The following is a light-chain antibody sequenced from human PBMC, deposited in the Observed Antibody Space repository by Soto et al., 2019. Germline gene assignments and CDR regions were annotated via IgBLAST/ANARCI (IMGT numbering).Light chain of an antibody. CDR1: QSVSSSY. Sequence: EIVLTQSPGTLSLSPGERATLSCRASQSVSSSYLAWYQQKPGQAPRLLIYGASSRATGIPDRFSGSGSWTDLTLTISRLEPEDFAVYYCQQYGSSRTFGQGTNVEIK. V-gene: IGKV3-20*01. CDR3: QQYGSSRT. J-gene: IGKJ1*01. CDR2: GAS.